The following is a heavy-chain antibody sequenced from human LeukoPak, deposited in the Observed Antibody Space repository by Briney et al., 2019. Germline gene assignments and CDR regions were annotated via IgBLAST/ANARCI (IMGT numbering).Heavy chain of an antibody. J-gene: IGHJ4*02. CDR1: GGSISSHY. D-gene: IGHD5-18*01. Sequence: SETLSLTCTVSGGSISSHYWSWIRQPPGKGLEWIGYTYYSGSTNYNPSLKSRVTISVDTSKNQFSLKLSSVTAADTAVYYCARGFPTPGYSYGYSFDYWGQGTLVTVSS. CDR2: TYYSGST. CDR3: ARGFPTPGYSYGYSFDY. V-gene: IGHV4-59*11.